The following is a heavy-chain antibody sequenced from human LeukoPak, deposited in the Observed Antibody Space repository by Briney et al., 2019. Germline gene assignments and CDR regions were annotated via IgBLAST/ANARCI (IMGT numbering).Heavy chain of an antibody. V-gene: IGHV3-30*18. D-gene: IGHD3-22*01. CDR2: ISYDGSNK. CDR1: GFTFSSYG. CDR3: AKDPDYYDSSGPSYFAY. J-gene: IGHJ4*02. Sequence: PGRSLRLSCAASGFTFSSYGMHWVRQAPGKGLEWVTVISYDGSNKYFADSVKGRFTISRDNSKNTLYLQMNSLRAEDTAVYYCAKDPDYYDSSGPSYFAYWGQGTLVTVSS.